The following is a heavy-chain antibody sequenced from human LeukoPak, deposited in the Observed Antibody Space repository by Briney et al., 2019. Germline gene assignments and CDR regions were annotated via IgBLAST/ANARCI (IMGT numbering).Heavy chain of an antibody. CDR3: AYYDIVTGRTDY. V-gene: IGHV1-8*01. D-gene: IGHD3-9*01. Sequence: ASVKVSCKASGDTFTSYDINWVRQATGQGLEWMGWMNPNSGNTGYAQKFQGRVTMTRNSSISTAYMELSSLRSEDTAVYYCAYYDIVTGRTDYWGQGTLVTVSS. CDR1: GDTFTSYD. CDR2: MNPNSGNT. J-gene: IGHJ4*02.